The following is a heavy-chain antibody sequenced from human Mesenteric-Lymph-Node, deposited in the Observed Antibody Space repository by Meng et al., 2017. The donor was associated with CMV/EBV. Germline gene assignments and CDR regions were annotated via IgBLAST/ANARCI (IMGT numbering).Heavy chain of an antibody. CDR2: ISSSSSSI. V-gene: IGHV3-48*04. D-gene: IGHD2-2*01. CDR3: ARDGIVEVAATTFQYYYYGMDV. J-gene: IGHJ6*02. Sequence: GESLKISCAASGFTVSSYSMNWVRQAPGKGLEWISYISSSSSSIYYADSVKGRFTISRDNAKNSLNLQMNSLRAEDTAVYYCARDGIVEVAATTFQYYYYGMDVWGQGTTVTVSS. CDR1: GFTVSSYS.